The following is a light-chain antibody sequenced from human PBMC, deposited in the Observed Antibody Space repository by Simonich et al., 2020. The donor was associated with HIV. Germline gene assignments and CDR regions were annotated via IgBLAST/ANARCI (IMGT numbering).Light chain of an antibody. Sequence: IRMTQSPSSLSASTGDRVTITCRASQSISTWLAWYQQKPGKAPKLLIYKASSLESGVPSRFSGSGSGTEFTLTIFSLQPDDFAIYYCQQYKSYSRTFGQGTKVEI. CDR1: QSISTW. V-gene: IGKV1-5*03. CDR2: KAS. J-gene: IGKJ1*01. CDR3: QQYKSYSRT.